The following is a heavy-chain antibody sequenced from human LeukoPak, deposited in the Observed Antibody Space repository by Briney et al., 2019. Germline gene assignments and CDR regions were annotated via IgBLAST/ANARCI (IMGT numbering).Heavy chain of an antibody. V-gene: IGHV3-21*01. CDR2: ISSSSSYI. Sequence: GGSLRLSCAASGFTFSSYSMNWVRQAPGKGLEWVSSISSSSSYIYYADSVKGRFTISRDNAKNSLYLQMNSLRAEDTAVYYCARDVICSGGSCYPHWFDSWGQGTLVTVSS. CDR1: GFTFSSYS. D-gene: IGHD2-15*01. J-gene: IGHJ5*01. CDR3: ARDVICSGGSCYPHWFDS.